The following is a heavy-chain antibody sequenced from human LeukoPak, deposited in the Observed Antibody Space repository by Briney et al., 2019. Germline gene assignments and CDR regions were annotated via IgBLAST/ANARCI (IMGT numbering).Heavy chain of an antibody. CDR3: ARDGSTTGWYSGDY. Sequence: SETLSLTYTVSGDSITAYYWSWIRQPPGKGLEWIGYIYYTGSTNYNPSLKNRVTISLDTSKNQLSLRLSSVTTADTAVYYCARDGSTTGWYSGDYWGQGILVTVSS. CDR2: IYYTGST. CDR1: GDSITAYY. J-gene: IGHJ4*02. V-gene: IGHV4-59*01. D-gene: IGHD6-19*01.